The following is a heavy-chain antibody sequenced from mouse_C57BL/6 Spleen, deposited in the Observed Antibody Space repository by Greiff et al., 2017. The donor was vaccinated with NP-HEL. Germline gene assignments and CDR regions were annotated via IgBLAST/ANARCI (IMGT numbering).Heavy chain of an antibody. Sequence: VKLVESGAELARPGASVKLSCKASGYTFTSYGISWVKQRTGQGLEWIGEIYPRSGNTYYNEKFKGKATLTADKSSSTAYMELRSLTSEDSAVYFCARPYDYDGSYYAMDYWGQGTSVTVSS. CDR2: IYPRSGNT. CDR1: GYTFTSYG. CDR3: ARPYDYDGSYYAMDY. D-gene: IGHD2-4*01. V-gene: IGHV1-81*01. J-gene: IGHJ4*01.